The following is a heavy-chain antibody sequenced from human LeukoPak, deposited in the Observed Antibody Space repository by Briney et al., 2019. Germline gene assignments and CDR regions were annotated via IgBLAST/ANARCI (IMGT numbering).Heavy chain of an antibody. CDR1: GFTFSSYA. D-gene: IGHD6-13*01. CDR2: ISSSGSTI. Sequence: GGSLRLSCAASGFTFSSYAMSWIRQAPGKGLDWVSYISSSGSTIYYADSVKGRFTISRDNAKNSLYLQMNSLRAEDTAVYSCAKEFSSSWSHFDSWGQGILVAVSS. J-gene: IGHJ4*02. V-gene: IGHV3-11*01. CDR3: AKEFSSSWSHFDS.